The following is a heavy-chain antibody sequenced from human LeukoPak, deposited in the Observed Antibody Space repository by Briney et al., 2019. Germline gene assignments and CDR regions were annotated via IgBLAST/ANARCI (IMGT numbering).Heavy chain of an antibody. CDR1: GYSFTYYW. J-gene: IGHJ4*02. CDR3: ARQDGRALYYFDY. CDR2: IYPADSDT. Sequence: GESLKISCKGSGYSFTYYWIGWVRQMPGKGLEWMGIIYPADSDTRYSPSFQVQVTISADKSTSTAYLQWSSLKASDTAMYYCARQDGRALYYFDYWGQGTLVTVSS. V-gene: IGHV5-51*01. D-gene: IGHD5-24*01.